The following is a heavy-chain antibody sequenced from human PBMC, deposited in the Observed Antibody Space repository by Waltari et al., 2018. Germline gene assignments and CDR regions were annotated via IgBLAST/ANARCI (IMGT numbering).Heavy chain of an antibody. D-gene: IGHD3-3*01. CDR1: GGTFRSYA. V-gene: IGHV1-69*01. J-gene: IGHJ5*02. CDR2: IIHIFGTA. CDR3: AREFWSGYYSWFDP. Sequence: QLQLVQSGAEVKKPGSSVKVSCKASGGTFRSYAISWFRPGPGQGLEWMGGIIHIFGTANYAQKLQGRVTITADESTSTAYMELSSLRSEETAVYYCAREFWSGYYSWFDPWGQGTLVTVSS.